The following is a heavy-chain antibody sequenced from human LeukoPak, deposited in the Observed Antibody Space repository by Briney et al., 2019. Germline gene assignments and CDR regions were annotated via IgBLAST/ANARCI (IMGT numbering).Heavy chain of an antibody. D-gene: IGHD3-16*01. V-gene: IGHV3-30*02. Sequence: PGGSLRLSCVASGVSLSSHGMHWFRQAPGKGLEWITSIWSDGNSQFYADSMRGRFTVSRDNSKNTVYLQINSLRVEDTAVYYCAKRGEDPVDLDYWGQGTLVTVSS. J-gene: IGHJ4*02. CDR1: GVSLSSHG. CDR2: IWSDGNSQ. CDR3: AKRGEDPVDLDY.